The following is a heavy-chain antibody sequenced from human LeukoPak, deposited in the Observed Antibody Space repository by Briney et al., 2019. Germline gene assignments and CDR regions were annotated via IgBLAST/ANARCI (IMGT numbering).Heavy chain of an antibody. CDR2: TKSDGSGT. J-gene: IGHJ3*02. D-gene: IGHD1-26*01. V-gene: IGHV3-74*01. CDR3: ARALVTRLGAFDT. Sequence: GGSLRLSCAAAGFTFSNDWMHWVRQAPGKGLEWVSRTKSDGSGTNYADSVKGRFTISRDNAQNTLYLQMNNLGVDDTAVYYCARALVTRLGAFDTWGQGTMVIVFS. CDR1: GFTFSNDW.